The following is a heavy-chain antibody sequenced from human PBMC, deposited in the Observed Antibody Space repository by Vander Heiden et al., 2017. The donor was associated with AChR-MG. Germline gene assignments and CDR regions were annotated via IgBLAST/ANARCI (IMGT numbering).Heavy chain of an antibody. V-gene: IGHV3-23*01. J-gene: IGHJ4*02. Sequence: VQLLESGGSLVHPGGSLRLSCAASGFTFSSYAMSWVRQAPGKGLEWVSAISNTDGSTYYADSVKGRFTISRDNSKNTLYLQMNSLRAEDTAVYYCAKVSNYEFFDYWGQGTLVTVSS. CDR3: AKVSNYEFFDY. D-gene: IGHD4-4*01. CDR2: ISNTDGST. CDR1: GFTFSSYA.